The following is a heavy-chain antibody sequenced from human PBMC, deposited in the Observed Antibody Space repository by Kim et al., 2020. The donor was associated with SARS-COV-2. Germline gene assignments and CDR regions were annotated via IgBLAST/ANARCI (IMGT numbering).Heavy chain of an antibody. J-gene: IGHJ4*02. CDR3: GGHDSSGYYDY. V-gene: IGHV3-21*04. CDR1: GFNVSTYS. CDR2: ITSRSDYI. D-gene: IGHD3-22*01. Sequence: GGSLRLSCAASGFNVSTYSMNWVRQAPGKGLEWVSSITSRSDYIHYADSVKGRFTISRDNAKGSLYLEMKSLRAEDTAMYYCGGHDSSGYYDYWAREPWSPSP.